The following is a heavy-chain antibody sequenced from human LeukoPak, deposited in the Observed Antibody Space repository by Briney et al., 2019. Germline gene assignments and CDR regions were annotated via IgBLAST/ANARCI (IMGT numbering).Heavy chain of an antibody. CDR1: GFAFSRYW. J-gene: IGHJ4*02. CDR2: VDGDGSST. CDR3: ARSQFDY. V-gene: IGHV3-74*01. Sequence: GRSLRLSCAASGFAFSRYWMLWIRQAPGKGLVWVLGVDGDGSSTTYADCVKGRFTISRDNDKNILYLQMNSLRVEDTATYYCARSQFDYWGQGILVTVSS.